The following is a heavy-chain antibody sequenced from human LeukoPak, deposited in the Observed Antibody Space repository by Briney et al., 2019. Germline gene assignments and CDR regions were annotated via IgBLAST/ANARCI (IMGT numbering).Heavy chain of an antibody. Sequence: PSETLSLTCAVYGGSFSGYYWSWIRQPPGKGLEWIGEINHSGSTNYNPSLKSRVTISVDTSKNQFSLKLSSVTAADTAVYYCARLVLAYCGGDCFSDWYFDLWGRGTLVTVSS. CDR3: ARLVLAYCGGDCFSDWYFDL. CDR2: INHSGST. J-gene: IGHJ2*01. CDR1: GGSFSGYY. D-gene: IGHD2-21*02. V-gene: IGHV4-34*01.